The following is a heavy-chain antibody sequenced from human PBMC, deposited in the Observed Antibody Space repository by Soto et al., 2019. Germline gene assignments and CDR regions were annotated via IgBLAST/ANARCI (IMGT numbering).Heavy chain of an antibody. CDR3: ARADGYNYGNFDY. CDR1: GATFRSPA. CDR2: IIPIFGTA. J-gene: IGHJ4*02. Sequence: VKFSCPSSGATFRSPAISWVRKAPGQGLEWMGGIIPIFGTANYAQKFQGRVTITADESTSTAYMELSSLRSEDTAGYYCARADGYNYGNFDYWGQGTRVTVSS. V-gene: IGHV1-69*01. D-gene: IGHD5-12*01.